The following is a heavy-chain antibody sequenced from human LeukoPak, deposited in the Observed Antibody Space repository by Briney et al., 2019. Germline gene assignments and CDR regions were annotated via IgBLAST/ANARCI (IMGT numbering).Heavy chain of an antibody. CDR2: IFYSGRT. V-gene: IGHV4-39*01. D-gene: IGHD5-12*01. CDR3: ARSIGDIVATISLGHDNWFDP. Sequence: SETLSLTCTVSGGSISSNSYYWGWIRRPPGKGLEWIGNIFYSGRTYYTPSLKSRVTISIDTSKNQFSLRLNSVTAADTAVYYCARSIGDIVATISLGHDNWFDPWGQGTLVTVSS. J-gene: IGHJ5*02. CDR1: GGSISSNSYY.